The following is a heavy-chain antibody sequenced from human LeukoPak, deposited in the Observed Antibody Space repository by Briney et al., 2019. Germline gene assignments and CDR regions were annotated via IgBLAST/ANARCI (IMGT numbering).Heavy chain of an antibody. CDR2: ISYDGSNK. V-gene: IGHV3-30*04. CDR3: ASLEWLSTTHYGMDV. J-gene: IGHJ6*02. CDR1: GFTFSSYA. Sequence: GRSLRLSCAASGFTFSSYAMHWVRQAPGKGLEWVAVISYDGSNKYYADSVKGRFTISRDNSKNTLYLQMNSLRAEDTAVYYCASLEWLSTTHYGMDVWGQGTTVTVSS. D-gene: IGHD3-3*01.